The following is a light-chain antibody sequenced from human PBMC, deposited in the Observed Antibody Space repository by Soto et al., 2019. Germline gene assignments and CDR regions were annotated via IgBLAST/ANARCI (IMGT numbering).Light chain of an antibody. CDR2: GVS. CDR1: RSDVGGYKY. CDR3: SSFTSNSTVV. V-gene: IGLV2-14*01. Sequence: QSALTQPASVSGSPGQSITISCTGTRSDVGGYKYVSWYQQHPGKAHKLLIFGVSNRPSGVSNRFSGSKSGNTASLTISGLQAEDEADYSCSSFTSNSTVVFGEGTKLTVL. J-gene: IGLJ2*01.